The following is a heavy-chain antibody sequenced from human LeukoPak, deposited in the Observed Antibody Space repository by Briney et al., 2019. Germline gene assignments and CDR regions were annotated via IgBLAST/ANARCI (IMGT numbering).Heavy chain of an antibody. V-gene: IGHV1-18*01. Sequence: ASLKVSCKASGYFLTSHGIGWVRQAPGQGLEWMGWISAYNGNTIYGQKFRGRLTMATDSSTSTAYLELRNLRSDDTAVYYCARGTLGGVTTVDYWGQGTLVTVSS. CDR1: GYFLTSHG. CDR3: ARGTLGGVTTVDY. D-gene: IGHD1-26*01. CDR2: ISAYNGNT. J-gene: IGHJ4*02.